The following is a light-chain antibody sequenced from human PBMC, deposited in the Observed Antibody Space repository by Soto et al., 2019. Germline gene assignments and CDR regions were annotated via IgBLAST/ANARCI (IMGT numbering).Light chain of an antibody. V-gene: IGLV1-44*01. CDR3: AAWDDSLNGVV. CDR1: SSNIGRNT. CDR2: GNN. J-gene: IGLJ2*01. Sequence: QSVLTQPPSASGTPGQRVAISCSGSSSNIGRNTVHWYQQLPGTAPKLLIYGNNLRPSGVPDRFSGAKSGTSASLAISGLQSEDEGDYYCAAWDDSLNGVVFGGGTKLTVL.